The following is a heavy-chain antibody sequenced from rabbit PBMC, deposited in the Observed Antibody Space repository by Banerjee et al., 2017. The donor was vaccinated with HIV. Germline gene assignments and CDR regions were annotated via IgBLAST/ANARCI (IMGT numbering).Heavy chain of an antibody. J-gene: IGHJ4*01. Sequence: QSLEESGGDLVKPGASLTLTRTASGFSFSNSYWICWVRQAPGKGLEWIACIWPGNGGITYYANWAKGRFTGSSDNAQNTVDLQLNSLTAADTATYFCVRDWRYAGYGAYDYAINLWGPGTLVTVS. V-gene: IGHV1S40*01. D-gene: IGHD6-1*01. CDR2: IWPGNGGIT. CDR1: GFSFSNSYW. CDR3: VRDWRYAGYGAYDYAINL.